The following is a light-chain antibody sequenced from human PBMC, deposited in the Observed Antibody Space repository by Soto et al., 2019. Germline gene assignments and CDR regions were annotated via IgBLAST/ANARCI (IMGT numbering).Light chain of an antibody. CDR2: AAS. CDR3: QQSYSTPYT. Sequence: GDRVTITCRASQSISSYLNWYQQKPGKAPKLLIYAASSLQSGVPSRFSGSGSGTDFTLTISSLQPEDFATYYCQQSYSTPYTFGQGTRLEI. V-gene: IGKV1-39*01. J-gene: IGKJ5*01. CDR1: QSISSY.